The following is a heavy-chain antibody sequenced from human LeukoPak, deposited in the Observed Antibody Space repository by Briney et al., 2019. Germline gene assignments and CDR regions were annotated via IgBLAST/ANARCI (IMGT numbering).Heavy chain of an antibody. J-gene: IGHJ4*02. CDR2: INTNTGNP. Sequence: ASVKDSCKASGYTFTSYAMNWVRQAPGQGLKWMGWINTNTGNPTYAQGFTGRFVFSLDTSVSTAYLQISSLKAEDTAVYYCARGPGVPYSSDYYFDYWGQGTLVTVSS. D-gene: IGHD6-19*01. CDR3: ARGPGVPYSSDYYFDY. V-gene: IGHV7-4-1*02. CDR1: GYTFTSYA.